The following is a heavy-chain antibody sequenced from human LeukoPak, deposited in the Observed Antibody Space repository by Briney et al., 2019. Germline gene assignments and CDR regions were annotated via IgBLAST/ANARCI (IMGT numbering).Heavy chain of an antibody. J-gene: IGHJ4*02. CDR2: ISGNGGST. CDR3: AKDVFELYDIYDH. D-gene: IGHD3-9*01. Sequence: GGSLRLFCTASGFTFSNYAMSRVRQAPGKGLECVSSISGNGGSTFDADSVKGRFTISRDNSKNMLYLQMNSLRAEDTAIYYCAKDVFELYDIYDHWGQGTLVTVSS. CDR1: GFTFSNYA. V-gene: IGHV3-23*01.